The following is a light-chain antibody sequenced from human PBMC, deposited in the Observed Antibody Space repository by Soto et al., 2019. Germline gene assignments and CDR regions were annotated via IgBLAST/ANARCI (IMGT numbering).Light chain of an antibody. CDR1: SSDVGSHKL. Sequence: QSALTQPASVSGSPGQSITISCTGTSSDVGSHKLVSWYQQHPGQTPKLMIYEVSQRAFGVSACFSASKSGNTASLTSSGLEAEDEDDYYCCANGGSRSVFGGGTQLTVL. V-gene: IGLV2-23*02. J-gene: IGLJ7*01. CDR3: CANGGSRSV. CDR2: EVS.